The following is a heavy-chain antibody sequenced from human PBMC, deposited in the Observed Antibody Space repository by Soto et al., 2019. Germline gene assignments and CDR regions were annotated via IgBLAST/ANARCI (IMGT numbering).Heavy chain of an antibody. Sequence: PVGSVRLSCTASGFMFSSYTMNWVRQAPGKGLEWVSSVSFRGDIYYADSLEGRFTISRDDAKNSLYLQMHSLRAEDTAVYYCARGCSSASCYYYWGQGTLVTVSS. V-gene: IGHV3-21*01. CDR2: VSFRGDI. D-gene: IGHD2-2*01. J-gene: IGHJ4*02. CDR1: GFMFSSYT. CDR3: ARGCSSASCYYY.